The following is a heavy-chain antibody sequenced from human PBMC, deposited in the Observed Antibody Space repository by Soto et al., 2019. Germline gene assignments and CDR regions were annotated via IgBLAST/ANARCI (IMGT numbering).Heavy chain of an antibody. Sequence: SETLSLTCAVSGDSIIGSNWWTWVRQPPGKGLEWIGETYHRGSPNYNPSLKRRVTISVDKSKNQFSLMLNSVTAADTAVCFCARRKGTYNFDYWGQGTLVTVSS. V-gene: IGHV4-4*02. CDR2: TYHRGSP. CDR3: ARRKGTYNFDY. CDR1: GDSIIGSNW. J-gene: IGHJ4*02. D-gene: IGHD1-1*01.